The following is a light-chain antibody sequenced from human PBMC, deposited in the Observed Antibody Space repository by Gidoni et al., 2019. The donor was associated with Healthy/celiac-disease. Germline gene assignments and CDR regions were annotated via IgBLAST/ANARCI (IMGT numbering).Light chain of an antibody. J-gene: IGLJ2*01. V-gene: IGLV2-14*01. CDR2: DVS. Sequence: QSALTQPASVSGSPGQSITISCTGTSSDVGGYTYVSWYQQHPGKAPNLMIYDVSNRPSGVSTRFSGSTSGTTASLTISGLQAEDEADYYCSSYTSSSTLVVFGGGTKLTV. CDR1: SSDVGGYTY. CDR3: SSYTSSSTLVV.